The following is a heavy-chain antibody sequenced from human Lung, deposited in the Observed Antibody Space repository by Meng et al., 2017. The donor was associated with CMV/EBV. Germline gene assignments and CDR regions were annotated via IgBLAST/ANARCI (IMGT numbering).Heavy chain of an antibody. CDR2: ISSSSTYI. CDR3: ARDLYSGSYFGTGYYYGMNV. V-gene: IGHV3-21*01. CDR1: GFTFSDYS. Sequence: GESLKISCAASGFTFSDYSMNWVRQAPGKGLEWVSSISSSSTYIHYADSVKGRFTISRDNAKNSVYLQMNSLRAEDTAVYYCARDLYSGSYFGTGYYYGMNVWGKGNXVNGAS. D-gene: IGHD1-26*01. J-gene: IGHJ6*04.